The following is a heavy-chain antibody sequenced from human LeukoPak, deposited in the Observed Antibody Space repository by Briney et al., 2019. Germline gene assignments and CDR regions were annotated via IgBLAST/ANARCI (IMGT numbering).Heavy chain of an antibody. J-gene: IGHJ4*02. D-gene: IGHD6-13*01. CDR2: ITNDGSST. Sequence: GGSLRLSCAASGLTFSSHWMHWVRQAPGKGLVWVSRITNDGSSTTYADSVKGRFTISRDNAKNSLSLQMNSLRAEDTAVYYCVRGRTSGSSWPFDYWGQGTLVTVSS. V-gene: IGHV3-74*01. CDR3: VRGRTSGSSWPFDY. CDR1: GLTFSSHW.